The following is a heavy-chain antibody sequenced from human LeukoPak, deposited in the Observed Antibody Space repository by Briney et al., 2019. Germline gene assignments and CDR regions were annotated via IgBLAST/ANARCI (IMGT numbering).Heavy chain of an antibody. CDR2: INPNSGGT. CDR3: ARSLGSGWFTYYFDY. D-gene: IGHD6-19*01. V-gene: IGHV1-2*04. CDR1: GYTFTGYY. J-gene: IGHJ4*02. Sequence: ASVKVSCKASGYTFTGYYMHWVRQAPGQGLEWMGWINPNSGGTNYAQKFQGWVTMTRDTSISTAYMELSKLRSDDTAVYYCARSLGSGWFTYYFDYWGQGTLVTVSS.